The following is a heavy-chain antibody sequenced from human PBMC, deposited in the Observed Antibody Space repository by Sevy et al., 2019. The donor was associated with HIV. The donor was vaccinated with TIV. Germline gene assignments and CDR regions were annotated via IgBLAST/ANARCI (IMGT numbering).Heavy chain of an antibody. CDR2: IYTSGST. CDR1: GGSISSGSYY. D-gene: IGHD3-10*01. J-gene: IGHJ4*02. Sequence: SETLSLTCTVSGGSISSGSYYWSWSRQPAGKGLEWIGRIYTSGSTNYNPYLKSRVTISVDTSKNQFSLKLSSVTAADTAVYYCARARYYGSGSYSPFDYWGQGTLVTVSS. CDR3: ARARYYGSGSYSPFDY. V-gene: IGHV4-61*02.